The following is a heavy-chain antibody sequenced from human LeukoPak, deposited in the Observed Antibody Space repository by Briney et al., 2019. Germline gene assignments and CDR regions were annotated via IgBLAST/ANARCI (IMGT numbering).Heavy chain of an antibody. CDR1: GGSISRYY. V-gene: IGHV4-59*01. J-gene: IGHJ5*02. Sequence: SETLSLTCTVSGGSISRYYWSWIPQPPAKGLEWVGYIHYSGSTNYNPSLKSRVPISVDKSKNQFSLKLSSVSGPGRAVYYCGMQYDDFWSCHPANLFDLWGQGTLVTVSS. D-gene: IGHD3/OR15-3a*01. CDR2: IHYSGST. CDR3: GMQYDDFWSCHPANLFDL.